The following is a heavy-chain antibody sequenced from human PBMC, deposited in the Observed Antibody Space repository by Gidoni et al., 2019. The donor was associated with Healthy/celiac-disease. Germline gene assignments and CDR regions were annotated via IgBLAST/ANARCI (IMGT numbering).Heavy chain of an antibody. CDR3: ARGGSDGYNLGYYGMDV. J-gene: IGHJ6*02. CDR2: IYTSGST. CDR1: GGSISSGSYY. V-gene: IGHV4-61*02. Sequence: QVQLQESGPGLVKPSQTLSLTCTVSGGSISSGSYYWRWIRQPAGKGLEWIGRIYTSGSTNYNPSLKSRVTISVDTSKNQFSLKLSSVTAADTAVYYCARGGSDGYNLGYYGMDVWGQGTTVTVSS. D-gene: IGHD5-12*01.